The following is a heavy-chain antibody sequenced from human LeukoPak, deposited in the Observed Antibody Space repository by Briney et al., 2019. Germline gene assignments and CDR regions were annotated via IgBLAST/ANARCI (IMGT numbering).Heavy chain of an antibody. D-gene: IGHD3-22*01. J-gene: IGHJ6*02. CDR1: GGSISSGDYY. CDR2: IYYSGST. V-gene: IGHV4-30-4*01. Sequence: SQTLSLTCTVSGGSISSGDYYWSWIRQPPGKGLEWIGYIYYSGSTYYNPSLKSRVTTSVDTSKNQFSLKLSSVTAADTAVYYCARVFGYYYDSSGRWAYYYGMDVWGQGTTVTVSS. CDR3: ARVFGYYYDSSGRWAYYYGMDV.